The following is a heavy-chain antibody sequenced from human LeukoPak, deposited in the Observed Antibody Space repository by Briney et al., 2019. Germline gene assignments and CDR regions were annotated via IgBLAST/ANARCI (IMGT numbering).Heavy chain of an antibody. Sequence: GGSLRLSCAVSGFTFSSYSMNWVRQAPGKGLEWVSSISSSSSYIYYADSVKGRFTISRDNAKNSLYLQMNSLRAEDTAVYYCARGVVVAATPFDYWGQGTLVTVSS. CDR2: ISSSSSYI. CDR1: GFTFSSYS. J-gene: IGHJ4*02. V-gene: IGHV3-21*01. CDR3: ARGVVVAATPFDY. D-gene: IGHD2-15*01.